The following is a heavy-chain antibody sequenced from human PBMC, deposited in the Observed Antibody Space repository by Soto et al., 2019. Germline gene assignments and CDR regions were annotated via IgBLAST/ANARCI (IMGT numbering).Heavy chain of an antibody. CDR3: ARDKITGLFDY. CDR2: IYYSGST. Sequence: PSETLSLTCTVSGGSIRSYYWSWIRQPPGKGLEWIGYIYYSGSTKYNPSLKSRVTISVDTSKNQFSLKLTSVTAADTAVYYCARDKITGLFDYWGQGTLVTVSS. CDR1: GGSIRSYY. V-gene: IGHV4-59*12. J-gene: IGHJ4*02. D-gene: IGHD2-8*02.